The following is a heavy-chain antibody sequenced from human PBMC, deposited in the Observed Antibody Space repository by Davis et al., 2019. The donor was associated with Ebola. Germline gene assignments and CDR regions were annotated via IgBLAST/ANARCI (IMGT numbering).Heavy chain of an antibody. CDR2: IIPIFGTA. V-gene: IGHV1-69*05. D-gene: IGHD3-10*01. CDR3: ARDVEVVGIAAGSYLYYYYGMDV. J-gene: IGHJ6*02. CDR1: GGTFSSYA. Sequence: AASVKVSCKASGGTFSSYAISWVRQAPGQGLEWMGGIIPIFGTANYAQKFQGRVTMTRDTSTSTAYMELRSLRSDDTAVYYCARDVEVVGIAAGSYLYYYYGMDVWGQGTTVTVSS.